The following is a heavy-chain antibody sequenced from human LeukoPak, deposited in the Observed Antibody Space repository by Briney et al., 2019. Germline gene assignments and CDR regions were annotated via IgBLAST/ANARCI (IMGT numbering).Heavy chain of an antibody. J-gene: IGHJ4*02. CDR2: ISYDGSNK. D-gene: IGHD6-13*01. CDR1: GFTFSSYA. CDR3: ARDRGSSWYEGPDY. Sequence: PGGSLRLSCAASGFTFSSYAMHWVRQAPGKGLEWVAVISYDGSNKYYADSVKGRFTISRDNSKNTLYLQMNSLRAEDTAVYYCARDRGSSWYEGPDYWGQGTLVTVSS. V-gene: IGHV3-30*01.